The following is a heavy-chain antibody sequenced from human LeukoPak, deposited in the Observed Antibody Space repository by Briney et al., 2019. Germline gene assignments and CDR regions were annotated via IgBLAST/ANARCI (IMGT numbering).Heavy chain of an antibody. D-gene: IGHD3-9*01. J-gene: IGHJ4*02. Sequence: SSPTLVKTTQTLTLTCISSGFSLSTTGVGVGRIRQPPRKALEWLALIFWDDVKRFNPSRKGRLTIFKDTSKNLVVLTMTNMDPVDTATYYCARRTIPQDYYFDFWGLGTLVTVSS. V-gene: IGHV2-5*02. CDR3: ARRTIPQDYYFDF. CDR2: IFWDDVK. CDR1: GFSLSTTGVG.